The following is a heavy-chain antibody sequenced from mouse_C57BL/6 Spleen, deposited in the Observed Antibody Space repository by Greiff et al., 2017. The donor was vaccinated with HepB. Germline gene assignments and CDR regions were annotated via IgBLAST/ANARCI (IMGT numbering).Heavy chain of an antibody. CDR1: GFTFSSYA. Sequence: EVHLVESGGGLVKPGGSLKLSCAASGFTFSSYAMSWVRQTPEKRLEWVATISDGGSYTYYPDNVKGRFTISRDNAKNNLYLQMSHLKSEDTAMYYCARGDYDFAYWGQGTLVTVSA. V-gene: IGHV5-4*01. D-gene: IGHD2-4*01. J-gene: IGHJ3*01. CDR2: ISDGGSYT. CDR3: ARGDYDFAY.